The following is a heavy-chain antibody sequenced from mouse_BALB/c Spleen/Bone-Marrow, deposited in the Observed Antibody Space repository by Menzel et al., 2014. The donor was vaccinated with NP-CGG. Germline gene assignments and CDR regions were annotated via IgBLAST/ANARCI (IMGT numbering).Heavy chain of an antibody. CDR1: GYAFTNYL. CDR3: ARRIYSAMGY. CDR2: LNPGSGGT. V-gene: IGHV1-54*01. Sequence: QVQLQQPGAELVRPGTSVKVSCKASGYAFTNYLIEWVKQRPGQGLEWIGVLNPGSGGTNYNEKFKGKATLTADKSSSTAYMQLSSLTSDDSAVYFCARRIYSAMGYWGQGTTLTVSS. J-gene: IGHJ2*01. D-gene: IGHD2-1*01.